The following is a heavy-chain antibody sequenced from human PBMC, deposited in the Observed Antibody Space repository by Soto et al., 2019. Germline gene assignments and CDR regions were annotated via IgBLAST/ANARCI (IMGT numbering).Heavy chain of an antibody. CDR3: ARGGGVGVAGSAAFDM. CDR1: GYPVTAYY. J-gene: IGHJ3*02. CDR2: INPATGAA. D-gene: IGHD3-3*01. Sequence: QLHLVQSGAVVKKPGASVTVSCSASGYPVTAYYMHCVRQAPGRGLEWMGGINPATGAAKYTQTFQGRVTMTRDTYTSTVFRELSGLTSEDTAVFYCARGGGVGVAGSAAFDMWGQGTLVTVSS. V-gene: IGHV1-2*02.